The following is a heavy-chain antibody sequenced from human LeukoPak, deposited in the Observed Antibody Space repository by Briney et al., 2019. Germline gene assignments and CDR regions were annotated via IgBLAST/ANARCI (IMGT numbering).Heavy chain of an antibody. CDR1: GFTFSSYG. J-gene: IGHJ3*02. D-gene: IGHD3-3*01. CDR3: AKIFGVVTGQNDAFDI. V-gene: IGHV3-30*18. CDR2: IWYGGSNK. Sequence: GRSLRLSCAASGFTFSSYGMHWVRQAPGKGLGWVAVIWYGGSNKYYADSVKGRFTISRDNSKNTLYLQMNSLRAEDTAVYYCAKIFGVVTGQNDAFDIWGQGTMVTVSS.